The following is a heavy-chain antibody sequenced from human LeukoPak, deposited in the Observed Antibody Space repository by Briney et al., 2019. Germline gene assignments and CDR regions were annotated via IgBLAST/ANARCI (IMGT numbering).Heavy chain of an antibody. CDR2: IYSGGST. CDR1: GFTFSSYA. Sequence: PGGSLRLSCAASGFTFSSYAMSWVRQAPGKGLEWVSVIYSGGSTSYADSVKGRFTISRDNLKSTLYLQMNSLRDDDTAVYYCAIMAGRRFDHWGQGTLVTVSS. CDR3: AIMAGRRFDH. V-gene: IGHV3-66*01. D-gene: IGHD3-10*01. J-gene: IGHJ4*02.